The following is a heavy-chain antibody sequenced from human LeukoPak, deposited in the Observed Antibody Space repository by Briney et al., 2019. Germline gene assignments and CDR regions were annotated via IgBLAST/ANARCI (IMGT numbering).Heavy chain of an antibody. D-gene: IGHD3-10*01. CDR1: GFTFNSYS. Sequence: PGGSLRLSCAASGFTFNSYSMSWVRQAPGKGLEWVSLISGSGGSTYYADSVKGRFTISRDNSKNTLYLQMNSLSAEDTAVYYCARDGAVGRPIDPWGQGTLVTVSS. CDR2: ISGSGGST. J-gene: IGHJ5*02. V-gene: IGHV3-23*01. CDR3: ARDGAVGRPIDP.